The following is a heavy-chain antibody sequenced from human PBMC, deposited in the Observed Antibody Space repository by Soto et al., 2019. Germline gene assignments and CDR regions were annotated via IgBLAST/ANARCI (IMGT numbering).Heavy chain of an antibody. CDR2: IWYDGSKK. CDR3: ARDVSYYGLGSGYYPSRNGMDV. V-gene: IGHV3-33*01. D-gene: IGHD3-3*01. CDR1: GFTFSSFG. Sequence: QVQVVESGGGVVQPGRSLRLSCAASGFTFSSFGMHWVRQAPGKGLEWVSLIWYDGSKKSYGDSVKGRFTISRDNSRNTVYLQMNSVRADDTAVYYCARDVSYYGLGSGYYPSRNGMDVWGQGTTVTVSS. J-gene: IGHJ6*02.